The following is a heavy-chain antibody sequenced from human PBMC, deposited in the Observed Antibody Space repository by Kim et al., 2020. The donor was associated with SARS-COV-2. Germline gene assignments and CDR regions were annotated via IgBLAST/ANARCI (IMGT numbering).Heavy chain of an antibody. D-gene: IGHD2-2*01. CDR1: GGTFSSYA. V-gene: IGHV1-69*13. Sequence: SVKVSCKASGGTFSSYAISWVRQAPGQGLEWMGGIIPIFGTANYAQKFQGRVTITADESTSTAYMELSSLRSEDTAVYYCAIVVVPAAIYYYYYGMDVWGQGTTVTVSS. J-gene: IGHJ6*02. CDR3: AIVVVPAAIYYYYYGMDV. CDR2: IIPIFGTA.